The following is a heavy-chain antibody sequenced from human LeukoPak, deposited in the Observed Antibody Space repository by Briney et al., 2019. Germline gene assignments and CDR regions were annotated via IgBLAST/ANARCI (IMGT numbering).Heavy chain of an antibody. D-gene: IGHD4-17*01. CDR1: GGTFSIYA. J-gene: IGHJ4*02. V-gene: IGHV1-69*04. Sequence: ASVKVSCKASGGTFSIYAISRVRQAPGQGLEWMGRIIPILGIANYAQKFQGRVTITADKSTSTAYMELSSLRSEDTAVYYCARDWGSSMTTVTTGDYWGQGTLVTVSS. CDR3: ARDWGSSMTTVTTGDY. CDR2: IIPILGIA.